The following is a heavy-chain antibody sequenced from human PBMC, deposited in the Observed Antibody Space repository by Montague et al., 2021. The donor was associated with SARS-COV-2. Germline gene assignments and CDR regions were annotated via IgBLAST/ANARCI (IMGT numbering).Heavy chain of an antibody. CDR3: ARGGTRDIVLVPSALDY. Sequence: SETLSLTCTVSGGSMSGYYWSWIRQYPGKGLEWIGFLYYSGVTNYNPSLKSRVTMSLDTSKNQFSLRLSSVTAADTAVYYCARGGTRDIVLVPSALDYWGRGIPVTVSS. V-gene: IGHV4-59*08. CDR2: LYYSGVT. J-gene: IGHJ4*02. CDR1: GGSMSGYY. D-gene: IGHD2-2*01.